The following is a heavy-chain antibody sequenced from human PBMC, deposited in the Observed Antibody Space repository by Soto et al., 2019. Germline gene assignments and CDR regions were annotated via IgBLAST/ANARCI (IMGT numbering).Heavy chain of an antibody. CDR2: FDPEDGET. Sequence: QVQLVQSGAEVKKPGASVKVSCKVSGYTLTDLSMQWVRQAPGKGLEWMGGFDPEDGETIYAQKFEGRVTMTAYTATDTAYMELSSLRSEYTAVYYCATHRSVPFLEWLPESSLGYWGQGTLVTVSS. CDR1: GYTLTDLS. J-gene: IGHJ4*02. CDR3: ATHRSVPFLEWLPESSLGY. D-gene: IGHD3-3*01. V-gene: IGHV1-24*01.